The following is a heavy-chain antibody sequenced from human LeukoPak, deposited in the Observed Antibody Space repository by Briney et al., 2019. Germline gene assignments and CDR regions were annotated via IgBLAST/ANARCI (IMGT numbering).Heavy chain of an antibody. CDR2: IYYSGST. V-gene: IGHV4-31*03. Sequence: PSQTLSLTCTVSGGSISRGGYYWSWIRQHPGKGLEWFGYIYYSGSTYYDPSLKSRVTISVDTSKNQFSLKLSSVTAADTAVYYCARAYDSSGYYLDYWGQGTLVTVSS. CDR3: ARAYDSSGYYLDY. J-gene: IGHJ4*02. D-gene: IGHD3-22*01. CDR1: GGSISRGGYY.